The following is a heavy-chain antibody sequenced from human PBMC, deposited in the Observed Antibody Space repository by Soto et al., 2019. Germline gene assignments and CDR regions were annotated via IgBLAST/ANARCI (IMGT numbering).Heavy chain of an antibody. V-gene: IGHV4-4*07. Sequence: NPSETLSLTCSVSGGSMSKFYWSWIRKTAGKGLEWMGRVYATGTSDYNPSLRSRIAMSVDISKKTFSLRLRSVTAADTGVYYCVRDGSKTLRDCSDPWGQGILVTVSS. CDR1: GGSMSKFY. D-gene: IGHD4-17*01. CDR2: VYATGTS. CDR3: VRDGSKTLRDCSDP. J-gene: IGHJ5*02.